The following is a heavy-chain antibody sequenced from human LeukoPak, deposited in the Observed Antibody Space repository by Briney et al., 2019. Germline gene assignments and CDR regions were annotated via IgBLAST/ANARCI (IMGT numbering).Heavy chain of an antibody. CDR3: ARASGSYPDY. CDR2: IYHSGST. Sequence: SETLSLTCTVSGYSISSGYYWGWIRQPPGKGLEWIGSIYHSGSTYYNPSLKSRVTISVDTSKSQFSLKLSSVTAADTAVYYCARASGSYPDYWGQGTLVTVSS. D-gene: IGHD1-26*01. J-gene: IGHJ4*02. CDR1: GYSISSGYY. V-gene: IGHV4-38-2*02.